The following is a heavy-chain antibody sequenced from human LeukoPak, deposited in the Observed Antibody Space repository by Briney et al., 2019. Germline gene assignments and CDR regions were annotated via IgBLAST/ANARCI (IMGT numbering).Heavy chain of an antibody. CDR1: GFSFRTSG. CDR2: DGTNI. V-gene: IGHV3-30*12. D-gene: IGHD2-15*01. Sequence: PGRSLRLSCAVSGFSFRTSGMHWVRQAPGRGLEWVAVDGTNIYCTDSVKGRFTISRDNSKLYLQMNSLSGEDTAVYYCVRDKDWYFDYWGQGTLVTVSS. J-gene: IGHJ4*02. CDR3: VRDKDWYFDY.